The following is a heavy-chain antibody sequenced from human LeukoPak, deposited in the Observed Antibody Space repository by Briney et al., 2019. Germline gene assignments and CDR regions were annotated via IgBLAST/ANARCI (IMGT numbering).Heavy chain of an antibody. D-gene: IGHD3-10*01. V-gene: IGHV1-8*01. Sequence: ASVKVSCKPSGYTFTSYDINWVRQAPGQGLEWMGWMNPNNGNKAYAQKFQGRVTITRNTSISTAYMELSSLRSEDTALYYCARVGHYYGSGSSYTYYYYYMDVWGKGTAVTVSS. CDR1: GYTFTSYD. CDR2: MNPNNGNK. CDR3: ARVGHYYGSGSSYTYYYYYMDV. J-gene: IGHJ6*03.